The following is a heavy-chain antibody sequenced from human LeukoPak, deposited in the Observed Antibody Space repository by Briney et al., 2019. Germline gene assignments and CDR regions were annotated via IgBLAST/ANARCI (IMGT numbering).Heavy chain of an antibody. D-gene: IGHD4-17*01. V-gene: IGHV3-21*01. CDR2: ISSSSSYI. CDR3: ASARCGDSYMDV. CDR1: GFTFSSYS. Sequence: GGSLRLSCAASGFTFSSYSMNWVRQAPGKGLEWVSSISSSSSYIYYADSVKGRFTISRDNAKNSLYLQMNSLRAEDTAVYYCASARCGDSYMDVWGKGTTVTVSS. J-gene: IGHJ6*03.